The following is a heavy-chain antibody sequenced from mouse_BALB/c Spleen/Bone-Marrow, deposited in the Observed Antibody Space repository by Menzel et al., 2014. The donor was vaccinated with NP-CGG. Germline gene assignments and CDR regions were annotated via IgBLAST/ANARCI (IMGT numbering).Heavy chain of an antibody. D-gene: IGHD2-1*01. CDR2: INPSSGYT. CDR1: GYTFTSYT. Sequence: QVQLKQSGAELARPGASVKMSCKASGYTFTSYTMHWVKQRPGQGLEWIGYINPSSGYTNCNQKFKDKATLTADKSSSTAYMQLSSLTSEDSAVYYCARESYGNWFAYWGQGTLVTVSA. J-gene: IGHJ3*01. V-gene: IGHV1-4*01. CDR3: ARESYGNWFAY.